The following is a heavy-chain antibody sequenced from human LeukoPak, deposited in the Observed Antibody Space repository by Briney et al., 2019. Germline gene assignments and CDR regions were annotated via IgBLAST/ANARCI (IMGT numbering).Heavy chain of an antibody. CDR2: IYGGGST. CDR1: GFTVSSNC. Sequence: GSLRLSCAASGFTVSSNCMSWVRQAPGKGLEWVSLIYGGGSTYYADSVKGRFTISRDNSKNTLYLQMNSLRAEDTAVYYCARRAGDYSHPYDYWGQGTLVTVSS. D-gene: IGHD3-22*01. CDR3: ARRAGDYSHPYDY. V-gene: IGHV3-53*01. J-gene: IGHJ4*02.